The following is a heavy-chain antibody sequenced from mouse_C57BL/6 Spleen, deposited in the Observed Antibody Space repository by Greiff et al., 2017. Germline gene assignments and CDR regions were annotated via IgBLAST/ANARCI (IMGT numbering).Heavy chain of an antibody. CDR1: GYTFTDYN. D-gene: IGHD2-4*01. J-gene: IGHJ3*01. V-gene: IGHV1-22*01. CDR2: INPNNGGT. Sequence: VQLQQSGPELVKPGASVKMSCKASGYTFTDYNMHWVKQSHGKSLEWIGYINPNNGGTSYNQKFKGKATLTVNKSSSTAYMELRSLTSEDSAVYYCAREGRLRLGFAYWGQGTLVTVSA. CDR3: AREGRLRLGFAY.